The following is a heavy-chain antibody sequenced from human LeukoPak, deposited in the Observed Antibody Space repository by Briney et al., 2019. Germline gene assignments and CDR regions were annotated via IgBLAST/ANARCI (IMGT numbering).Heavy chain of an antibody. Sequence: GGSLRLSCAASGFTFSTYNMNWVRHAPGKGLEWISSITSSSSYIYYADSVKGRFTISRDNAKNSLFLQMNNLRPDDTAVYFCARDPYSGNYGNYYYYYMDVWGKGTAVTISS. CDR3: ARDPYSGNYGNYYYYYMDV. CDR1: GFTFSTYN. D-gene: IGHD1-26*01. CDR2: ITSSSSYI. J-gene: IGHJ6*03. V-gene: IGHV3-21*06.